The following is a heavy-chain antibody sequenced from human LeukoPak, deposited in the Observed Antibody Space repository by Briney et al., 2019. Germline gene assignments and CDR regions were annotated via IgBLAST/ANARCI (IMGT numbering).Heavy chain of an antibody. D-gene: IGHD1-14*01. Sequence: ASVKVSCKASGYNFISSGVTWVRQAPGQGLEWMGWISPYNGNTNFAQKLQGRVTMTTDTPTSTAYMELRSLRSDDTATYYCARESHITREDYWGQGTLVTVSS. V-gene: IGHV1-18*04. J-gene: IGHJ4*02. CDR1: GYNFISSG. CDR2: ISPYNGNT. CDR3: ARESHITREDY.